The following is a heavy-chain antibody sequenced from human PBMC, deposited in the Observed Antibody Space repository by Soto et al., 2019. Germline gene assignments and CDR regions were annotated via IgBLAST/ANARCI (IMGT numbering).Heavy chain of an antibody. CDR2: ISSSSSYI. V-gene: IGHV3-21*01. CDR3: ARVELELPVD. CDR1: GFTFSSES. Sequence: GGSLRLSCAASGFTFSSESMNWVRQAPGKGLEWVSSISSSSSYIYYADSVKGRFTISRDNAKNSLYLQMNSLRAEDTAVYYCARVELELPVDWGQGTLVTVSS. D-gene: IGHD1-7*01. J-gene: IGHJ4*02.